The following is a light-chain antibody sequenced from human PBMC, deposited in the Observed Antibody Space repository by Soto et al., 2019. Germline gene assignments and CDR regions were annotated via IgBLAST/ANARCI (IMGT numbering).Light chain of an antibody. J-gene: IGKJ5*01. Sequence: EIGITQSPATPSLSPGERAILSCRASQSISINLAWYQQKPGQAPRLLIYAASNRATGVPARFSGSWSGTEFTLTISSLQSEDFAVYYCQQYNNWITFGQGTRLEIK. CDR1: QSISIN. CDR3: QQYNNWIT. CDR2: AAS. V-gene: IGKV3-15*01.